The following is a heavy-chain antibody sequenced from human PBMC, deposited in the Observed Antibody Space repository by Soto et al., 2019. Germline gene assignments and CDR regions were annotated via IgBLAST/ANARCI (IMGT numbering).Heavy chain of an antibody. D-gene: IGHD6-13*01. V-gene: IGHV1-69*13. CDR3: ARFIAAADNYFDY. J-gene: IGHJ4*02. Sequence: GASVKVSCKASGGTFSSYAISWVRQAPGQGLEWMGGIIPIFGTANYAQKFQGRVTITADESTSTAYMELSSLRSEDTAVYYCARFIAAADNYFDYWGQGTLVTVSS. CDR1: GGTFSSYA. CDR2: IIPIFGTA.